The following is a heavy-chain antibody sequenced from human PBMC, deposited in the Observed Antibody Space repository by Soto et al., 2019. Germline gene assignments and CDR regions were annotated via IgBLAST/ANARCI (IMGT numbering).Heavy chain of an antibody. J-gene: IGHJ4*02. D-gene: IGHD3-3*01. CDR1: GGSFSGYY. Sequence: PSETLSLTCAVYGGSFSGYYWSWIRQPPGKGLEWIGEINHSGSTNYNPSLKSRVTISVDTSKNQFSLRLSSVTAADTAVYYCARGFPYYDFWSGCYMPGGGPNKKLSYFDYWGQGTLVTVSS. CDR2: INHSGST. CDR3: ARGFPYYDFWSGCYMPGGGPNKKLSYFDY. V-gene: IGHV4-34*01.